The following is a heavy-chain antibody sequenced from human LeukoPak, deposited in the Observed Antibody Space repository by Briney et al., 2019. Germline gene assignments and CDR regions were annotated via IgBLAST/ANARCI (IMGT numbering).Heavy chain of an antibody. Sequence: PGGSLRLSCAASGFTFSTYAMSWVRQAPGKGLEWVSSISASGISTYYSDSVKGRFTISRDNSKNTLYLQMNSLRAEDTAVYYCAKGDNDILTGYYNSFDYWGQGTLVTVSS. V-gene: IGHV3-23*01. CDR2: ISASGIST. D-gene: IGHD3-9*01. J-gene: IGHJ4*02. CDR1: GFTFSTYA. CDR3: AKGDNDILTGYYNSFDY.